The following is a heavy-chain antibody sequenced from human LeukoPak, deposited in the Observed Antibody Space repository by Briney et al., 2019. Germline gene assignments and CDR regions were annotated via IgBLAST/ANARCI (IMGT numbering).Heavy chain of an antibody. CDR2: INPNSGGT. Sequence: GASVKVSCKASGYTFTGYFMHWVRQAPGQELEWMGRINPNSGGTDYAQKFQGRVTMTRDTSINTAYMELSRLRPDDTAVYYCAREFNNNWPFDYWGQGTLVTVSS. D-gene: IGHD1-1*01. CDR3: AREFNNNWPFDY. J-gene: IGHJ4*02. V-gene: IGHV1-2*06. CDR1: GYTFTGYF.